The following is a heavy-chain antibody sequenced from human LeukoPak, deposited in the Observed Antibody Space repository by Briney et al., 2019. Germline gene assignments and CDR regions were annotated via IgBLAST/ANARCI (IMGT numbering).Heavy chain of an antibody. CDR1: GGSISSGGYS. D-gene: IGHD3-22*01. V-gene: IGHV4-30-2*01. J-gene: IGHJ4*02. CDR2: IYHSGST. CDR3: AREWLSHFGY. Sequence: SETLSLTCAVSGGSISSGGYSWSWIRQPPGKGLEWIGYIYHSGSTYYNPSLKSRVTISVDRSKNQFSLKLSSVTAADTAVYYCAREWLSHFGYWGQGTLVTVSS.